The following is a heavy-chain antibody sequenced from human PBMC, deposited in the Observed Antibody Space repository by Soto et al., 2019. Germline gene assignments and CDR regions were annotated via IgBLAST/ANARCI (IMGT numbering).Heavy chain of an antibody. D-gene: IGHD5-18*01. CDR1: GFTVSNAW. J-gene: IGHJ4*02. CDR3: TRYSYGASEY. Sequence: EVQLVESGGGLVKPGGSLRLSCAASGFTVSNAWMSWVRQAPGKGLEWVGRIKSKTDGGTTEYDAPVKGRFTISRDDSKTTLYLQMNSLKTEDTAVYYCTRYSYGASEYCGQGTLVTVSS. CDR2: IKSKTDGGTT. V-gene: IGHV3-15*01.